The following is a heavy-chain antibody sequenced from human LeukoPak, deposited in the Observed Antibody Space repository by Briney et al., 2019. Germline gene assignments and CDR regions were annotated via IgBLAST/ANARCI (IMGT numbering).Heavy chain of an antibody. Sequence: PGGSLRLSCAASGFTFSRYDMHWVRQATGKGLEWVSAINTAGDTYYPGSVKGRFTISRDNARNSLYLQMNGLRAGDTAVYYCARRVGGPYDYWGQGTLVTVSS. CDR2: INTAGDT. V-gene: IGHV3-13*01. J-gene: IGHJ4*02. D-gene: IGHD2-2*01. CDR3: ARRVGGPYDY. CDR1: GFTFSRYD.